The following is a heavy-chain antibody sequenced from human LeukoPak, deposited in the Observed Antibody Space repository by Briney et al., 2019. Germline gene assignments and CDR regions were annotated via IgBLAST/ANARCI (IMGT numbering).Heavy chain of an antibody. D-gene: IGHD1-26*01. V-gene: IGHV3-23*01. CDR3: AKGAGIVGATEPDY. Sequence: GGSLRLSCAASGFTFSSYAMSWVRQAPGEGLEWVSAISGSGGSTYYADSVKGRFTISRDNSKNTLYLQMNSLRAEDTAVYYCAKGAGIVGATEPDYWGQGTLVTVSS. CDR2: ISGSGGST. J-gene: IGHJ4*02. CDR1: GFTFSSYA.